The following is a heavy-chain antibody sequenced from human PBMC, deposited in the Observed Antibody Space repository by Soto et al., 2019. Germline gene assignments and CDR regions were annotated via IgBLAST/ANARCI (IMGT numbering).Heavy chain of an antibody. CDR2: IFSNDEK. Sequence: QVTLKESGPVLVKPTETLTLTCTVSGFSLSNARMGVSWIRQPPGKALEWLAHIFSNDEKSYSTSLKSRLTISKXXSXSXXVLTMTNMDPVDTATYYCARESTMVQGVGQNWFDPWGQGTLVTVSS. V-gene: IGHV2-26*01. D-gene: IGHD3-10*01. CDR3: ARESTMVQGVGQNWFDP. CDR1: GFSLSNARMG. J-gene: IGHJ5*02.